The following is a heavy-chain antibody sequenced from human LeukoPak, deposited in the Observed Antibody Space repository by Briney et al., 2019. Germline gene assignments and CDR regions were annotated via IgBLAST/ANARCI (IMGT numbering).Heavy chain of an antibody. CDR1: GFTFGDYA. D-gene: IGHD3-22*01. V-gene: IGHV3-49*04. CDR2: IRRKAHGGTT. CDR3: TRVTYYYDNSGYFHFDS. J-gene: IGHJ4*02. Sequence: PGRSLRLSXTTSGFTFGDYAMSWVRQAPGKGVEWVSFIRRKAHGGTTEYAASVKGRFSSSRDDSKSIAYLQMNSLKTEDTAVYFCTRVTYYYDNSGYFHFDSWGQGSLVTVSS.